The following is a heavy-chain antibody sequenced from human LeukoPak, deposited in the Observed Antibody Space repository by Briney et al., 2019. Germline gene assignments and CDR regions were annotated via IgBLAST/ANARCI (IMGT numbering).Heavy chain of an antibody. CDR3: ARGVYGGYYFDY. CDR2: INHSGGT. Sequence: PSETLSLICGVYGGSFSGYYWSWVRRPPGKGLEWIGEINHSGGTSYKPSLKSRVTISADTSKNQLSLKMRSVTAADTAVYYCARGVYGGYYFDYWGQGTLVTVSS. CDR1: GGSFSGYY. J-gene: IGHJ4*02. V-gene: IGHV4-34*01. D-gene: IGHD3-16*01.